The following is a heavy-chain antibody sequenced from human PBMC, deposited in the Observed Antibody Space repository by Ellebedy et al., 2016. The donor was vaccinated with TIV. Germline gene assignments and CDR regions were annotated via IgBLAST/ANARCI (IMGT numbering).Heavy chain of an antibody. Sequence: GESLKISCAASGFTFSNAWMNWVRQAPGKGLEWVGRIKSKTDGGTTDYAAPVKGRFTISRDDSKNTLYLQMNSLKTEDTAVYYCTTVGIGGSYYEWSFDYWGQGTLVTVSS. CDR3: TTVGIGGSYYEWSFDY. CDR2: IKSKTDGGTT. V-gene: IGHV3-15*07. CDR1: GFTFSNAW. J-gene: IGHJ4*02. D-gene: IGHD1-26*01.